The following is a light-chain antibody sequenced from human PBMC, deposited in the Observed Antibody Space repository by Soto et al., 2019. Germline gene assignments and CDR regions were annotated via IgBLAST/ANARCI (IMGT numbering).Light chain of an antibody. Sequence: EIVLTQSPATLSSFPGDRFTLSCRASQYINTRLAWYQHRPGQAPRLLIYQTSLRAAGIPARFSGSGSGTDFTLTISRLEPEDFAVYYCQQYSSSRTFGQGTTVDIK. J-gene: IGKJ1*01. CDR3: QQYSSSRT. V-gene: IGKV3-20*01. CDR1: QYINTR. CDR2: QTS.